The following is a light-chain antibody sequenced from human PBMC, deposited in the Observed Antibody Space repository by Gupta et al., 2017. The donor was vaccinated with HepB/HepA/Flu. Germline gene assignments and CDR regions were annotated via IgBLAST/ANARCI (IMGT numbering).Light chain of an antibody. Sequence: DIVMTQSPDSLAVSLGERATINCKSSQSVLYSSNNKNYLAWYQQKPGQPPKLLIYWASTRESGVPDRFSGSGSGTDFTLTISSLQAEDVAVYYCLRYYSTRLSF. V-gene: IGKV4-1*01. CDR2: WAS. CDR3: LRYYSTRLS. J-gene: IGKJ2*03. CDR1: QSVLYSSNNKNY.